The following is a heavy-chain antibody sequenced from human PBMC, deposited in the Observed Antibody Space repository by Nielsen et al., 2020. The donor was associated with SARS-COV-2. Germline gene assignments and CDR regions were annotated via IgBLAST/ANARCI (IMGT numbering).Heavy chain of an antibody. CDR2: IYYSGRT. D-gene: IGHD4/OR15-4a*01. Sequence: SETLSLTCAVSGGSTSNFYWTWIRQPPGKGLEWIGYIYYSGRTTYNPSLKSRVTISVDTSKNQFSLRLRSVTAADTAVYYCAREVHDYFDYWGQGTLVTVSS. CDR3: AREVHDYFDY. J-gene: IGHJ4*02. CDR1: GGSTSNFY. V-gene: IGHV4-59*01.